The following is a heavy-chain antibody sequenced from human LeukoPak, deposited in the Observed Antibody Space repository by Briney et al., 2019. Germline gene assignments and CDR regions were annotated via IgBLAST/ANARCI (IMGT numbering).Heavy chain of an antibody. CDR3: ARGIHSGESSIAVDY. V-gene: IGHV4-39*07. CDR2: IYTSGST. CDR1: GGSISSSSYY. J-gene: IGHJ4*02. Sequence: SETLSLTCTVSGGSISSSSYYWGWIRQPPGKGLEWIGRIYTSGSTNYNPSLKSRVTISVDTSKNQFSLKLSSVTAADTAVYYCARGIHSGESSIAVDYWGQGTLVTVSS. D-gene: IGHD3-16*02.